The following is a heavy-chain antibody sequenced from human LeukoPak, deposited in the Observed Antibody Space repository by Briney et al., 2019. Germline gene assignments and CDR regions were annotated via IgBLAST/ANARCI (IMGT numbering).Heavy chain of an antibody. CDR3: ARGSVTLYYHYGMDV. CDR2: IYSGGST. CDR1: GFTVSSNY. Sequence: GGSLRLSCAASGFTVSSNYMSWVRQAPGKGLEWVSVIYSGGSTYYADSVKGRFTISRDNSKNTLYLQMNSLRAEDTAVYYCARGSVTLYYHYGMDVWGQGTTVTVSS. J-gene: IGHJ6*02. D-gene: IGHD4-23*01. V-gene: IGHV3-53*01.